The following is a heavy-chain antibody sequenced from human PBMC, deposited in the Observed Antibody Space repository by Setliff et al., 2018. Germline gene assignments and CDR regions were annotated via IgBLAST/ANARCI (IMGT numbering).Heavy chain of an antibody. CDR1: GFNFGAYV. CDR2: LSYDTTKE. D-gene: IGHD3-10*01. Sequence: GGSLRLSCTTSGFNFGAYVMHWVRQAPGKGPEWVAILSYDTTKEYYADSVKGRFTISRDNAKNSLYLQMNSLRAEDSAVCYCARDGVFYAMDFWGQGTTVTVSS. V-gene: IGHV3-30*03. J-gene: IGHJ6*02. CDR3: ARDGVFYAMDF.